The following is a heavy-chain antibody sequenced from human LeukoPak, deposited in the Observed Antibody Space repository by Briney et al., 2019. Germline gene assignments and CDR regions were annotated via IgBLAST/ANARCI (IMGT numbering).Heavy chain of an antibody. CDR1: GGTFSSYA. J-gene: IGHJ4*02. D-gene: IGHD5-12*01. V-gene: IGHV1-69*13. CDR3: ARDIGYSGYDTFDY. Sequence: SVKVSCKASGGTFSSYAISWVRQAPGQGLEWMGGIIPIFGTANYAQKFQGRVTITAGESTSTAYMELSSLRSEDTAVYYCARDIGYSGYDTFDYWGQGTLVTVSS. CDR2: IIPIFGTA.